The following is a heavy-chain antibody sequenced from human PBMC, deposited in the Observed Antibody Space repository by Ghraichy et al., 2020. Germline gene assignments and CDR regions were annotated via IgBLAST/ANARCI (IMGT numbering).Heavy chain of an antibody. D-gene: IGHD1-1*01. V-gene: IGHV1-69*13. CDR2: IIPIFGTA. J-gene: IGHJ6*02. Sequence: SVKVSCKASGGTFSSYAISWVRQAPGQGLEWMGGIIPIFGTANYAQKFQGRVTITADESTSTAYMELSSLRSEDTAVYYCAREDQDGTPLGYYYGMDVWGQGTTFTVS. CDR3: AREDQDGTPLGYYYGMDV. CDR1: GGTFSSYA.